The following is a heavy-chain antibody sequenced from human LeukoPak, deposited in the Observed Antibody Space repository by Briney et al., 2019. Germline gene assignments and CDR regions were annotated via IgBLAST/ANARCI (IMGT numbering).Heavy chain of an antibody. J-gene: IGHJ4*02. CDR1: GFTFSSYW. V-gene: IGHV3-7*01. CDR2: IKYDGNEE. CDR3: KSGGAAPGSFDN. D-gene: IGHD4-23*01. Sequence: HPGGSLRLSCAASGFTFSSYWMSWVRQAPGKGLEWVANIKYDGNEEYYVDSVKGRFTISRDNAKSSLYLQLNSLRVEDTAVYYCKSGGAAPGSFDNWGQGTLVTVSP.